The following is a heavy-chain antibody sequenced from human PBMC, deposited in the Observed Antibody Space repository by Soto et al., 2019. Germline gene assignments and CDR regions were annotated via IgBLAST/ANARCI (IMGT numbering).Heavy chain of an antibody. Sequence: PGGSLRLSCAASGFTFSSYAMHWVRQAPGKGLGWVAVISYDGSNKYYADSVKGRFTISRGNSKNTLYLQMNSLRAEDTAVYYCARDAYYYDSSGYFRPARAEYFQHWGQGTLVTVSS. CDR2: ISYDGSNK. CDR3: ARDAYYYDSSGYFRPARAEYFQH. J-gene: IGHJ1*01. V-gene: IGHV3-30-3*01. D-gene: IGHD3-22*01. CDR1: GFTFSSYA.